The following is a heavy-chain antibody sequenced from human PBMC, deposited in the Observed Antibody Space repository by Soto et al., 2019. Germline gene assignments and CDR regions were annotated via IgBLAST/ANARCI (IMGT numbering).Heavy chain of an antibody. J-gene: IGHJ4*02. D-gene: IGHD6-13*01. Sequence: EVQLMESGGDLVQPGGSLRLSCAASGFTFSTYWMHWVRQDPGKGLVWVSRINSDGSSTRNADSVKGRFTISRDNAKNTLYRQMNSLRAEDTAVYYCARESSGGYSSLDYWGQGSLVTVSS. CDR3: ARESSGGYSSLDY. CDR2: INSDGSST. V-gene: IGHV3-74*01. CDR1: GFTFSTYW.